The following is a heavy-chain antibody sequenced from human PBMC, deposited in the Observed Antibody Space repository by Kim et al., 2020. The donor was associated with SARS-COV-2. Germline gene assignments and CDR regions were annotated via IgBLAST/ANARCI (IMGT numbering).Heavy chain of an antibody. Sequence: SETLSLTCAVYGGSFSGYYWSWIRQPPGKGLEWIGEINHSGSTNYNPSLKSRVTISVDTSKNQFSLKLSSVTAADTAVYYCARTQVISGWYDSPYGMDVWGQGTTVTVSS. V-gene: IGHV4-34*01. D-gene: IGHD6-19*01. CDR1: GGSFSGYY. J-gene: IGHJ6*02. CDR2: INHSGST. CDR3: ARTQVISGWYDSPYGMDV.